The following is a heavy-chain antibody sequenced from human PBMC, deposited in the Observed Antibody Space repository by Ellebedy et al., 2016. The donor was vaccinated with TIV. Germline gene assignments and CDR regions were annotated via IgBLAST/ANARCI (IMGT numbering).Heavy chain of an antibody. Sequence: GESLKISCAVSGFTVRSKYMNWVRRAPGKGLEWVSLIYSVGDTYYADSVKGRFTISRDNSKNTLYLQMHSLRAENTALYYCTNSDLYSSGWLFESWGQGSLVTVSS. CDR1: GFTVRSKY. CDR3: TNSDLYSSGWLFES. D-gene: IGHD6-19*01. V-gene: IGHV3-53*01. CDR2: IYSVGDT. J-gene: IGHJ4*02.